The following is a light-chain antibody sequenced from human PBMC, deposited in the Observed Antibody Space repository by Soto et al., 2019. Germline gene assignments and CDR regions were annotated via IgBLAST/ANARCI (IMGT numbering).Light chain of an antibody. CDR2: GAS. V-gene: IGKV3-20*01. CDR3: HQYGVSPYT. Sequence: EVVLTQSPGTLSLSPGERATLSCRASQSVDSSNLAWYQQKPGQAPRLLIYGASSWATGVPYRFSGSGSGTDFTLTISRLEPEDVAVYYCHQYGVSPYTFGQGTKLELK. J-gene: IGKJ2*01. CDR1: QSVDSSN.